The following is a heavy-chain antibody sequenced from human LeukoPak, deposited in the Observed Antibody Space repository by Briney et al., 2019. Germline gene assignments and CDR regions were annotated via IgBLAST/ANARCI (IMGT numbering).Heavy chain of an antibody. CDR1: GGSMSNYY. Sequence: SETLSLTCTVSGGSMSNYYWSWFRQSPGKVLEWIAYVYYSGSTNYNSSLKSRVTVFVDTSKNHFSLNLTSVTAADTAVYYCARHRYSFAYFSAPFDIWGQGTMVTVSS. V-gene: IGHV4-59*08. CDR3: ARHRYSFAYFSAPFDI. CDR2: VYYSGST. D-gene: IGHD3-16*01. J-gene: IGHJ3*02.